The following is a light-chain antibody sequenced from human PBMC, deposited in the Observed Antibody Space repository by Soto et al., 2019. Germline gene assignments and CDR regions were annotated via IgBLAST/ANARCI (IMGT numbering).Light chain of an antibody. J-gene: IGLJ1*01. V-gene: IGLV1-47*01. Sequence: QSVLTQPPSASGTPGQRVTISCSGSSSNIGSNYVYWYQQLPGTAPKLLIYRNNQRPSGVPYRFSGSKSGTSASLAISGLRSEDEADYYCAAWDNSLSGSYVFGTGTKLTVL. CDR3: AAWDNSLSGSYV. CDR2: RNN. CDR1: SSNIGSNY.